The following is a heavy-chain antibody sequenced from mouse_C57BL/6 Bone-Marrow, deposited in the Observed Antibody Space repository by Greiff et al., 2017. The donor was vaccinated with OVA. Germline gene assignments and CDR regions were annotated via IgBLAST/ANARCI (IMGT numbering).Heavy chain of an antibody. CDR1: GYSITSGYY. J-gene: IGHJ1*03. V-gene: IGHV3-6*01. Sequence: EVQLVESGPGLVKPSQSLSLTCSVTGYSITSGYYWNWIRQFPGNKLEWMGYISYDGSNNYNPSLKNRISITRDTSKNQFFLKLNSVTTEDTASYYCAREGVTTGWYFDVWGTGTTVTVSS. CDR2: ISYDGSN. D-gene: IGHD2-2*01. CDR3: AREGVTTGWYFDV.